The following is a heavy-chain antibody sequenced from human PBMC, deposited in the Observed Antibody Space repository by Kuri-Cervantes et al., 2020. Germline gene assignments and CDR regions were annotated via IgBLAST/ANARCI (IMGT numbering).Heavy chain of an antibody. CDR1: GFTFSSYS. V-gene: IGHV3-21*04. CDR2: ISSSSSYI. D-gene: IGHD3-10*01. J-gene: IGHJ4*02. Sequence: GESLKISCAASGFTFSSYSMNWVRQAPGKGLEWVSSISSSSSYIYYADSVRGRFTISRDNAKNSLYLQMSSLRSDDTAVYYCVRGVRSGQPLGDYWGQGTLVTVSS. CDR3: VRGVRSGQPLGDY.